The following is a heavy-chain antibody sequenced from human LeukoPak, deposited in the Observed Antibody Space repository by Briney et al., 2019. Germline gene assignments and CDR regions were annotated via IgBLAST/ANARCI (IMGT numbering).Heavy chain of an antibody. Sequence: ASVKVSCKASGGTFSSYAISWVRQAPGQGLEWMGRIIPILGIANYAQKFQGRVTITADKSTSTAYMELSSLRSEDTAVYYCARALGGYYGSGSSMPHFDYWGQGTLVTVTS. D-gene: IGHD3-10*01. J-gene: IGHJ4*02. CDR2: IIPILGIA. V-gene: IGHV1-69*04. CDR3: ARALGGYYGSGSSMPHFDY. CDR1: GGTFSSYA.